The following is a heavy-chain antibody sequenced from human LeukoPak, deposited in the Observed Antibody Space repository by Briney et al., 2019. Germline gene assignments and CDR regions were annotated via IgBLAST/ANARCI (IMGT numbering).Heavy chain of an antibody. CDR1: GFTFSSYE. Sequence: GGSLRLSCAASGFTFSSYEMNWVRQAPGKGLEWVSYISSSGSTIYYADSVKGRFTISRDNTKNSLYLQMNSLRAEDTAVYYCARDRDGYNCVFDYWGQGTLVTVSS. CDR3: ARDRDGYNCVFDY. J-gene: IGHJ4*02. V-gene: IGHV3-48*03. CDR2: ISSSGSTI. D-gene: IGHD5-24*01.